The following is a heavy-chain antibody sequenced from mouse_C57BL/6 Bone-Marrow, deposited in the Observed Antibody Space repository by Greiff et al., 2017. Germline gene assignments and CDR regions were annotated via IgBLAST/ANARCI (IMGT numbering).Heavy chain of an antibody. J-gene: IGHJ2*01. Sequence: VQLQQSGAELAKPGASVQLSCKASGYTFTSYWMHWVKQRPGQGLEWIGYINPSSGYTKYTPKFKDKATMTADKSSSAAYMQLSSLTYEDSAVYYCASRSYLDYGGQGNARTVSS. V-gene: IGHV1-7*01. CDR3: ASRSYLDY. CDR2: INPSSGYT. CDR1: GYTFTSYW.